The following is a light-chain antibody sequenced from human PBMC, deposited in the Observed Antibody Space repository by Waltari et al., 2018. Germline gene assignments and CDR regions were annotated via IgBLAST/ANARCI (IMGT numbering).Light chain of an antibody. CDR1: ESVRSY. CDR2: DAS. CDR3: QQRHNWPLT. V-gene: IGKV3-11*01. Sequence: EIVLTQSPATLSLSPGEGATLSCRASESVRSYLVWYQQKPGQAPRLLIYDASNRASGIPARFSGSGSGTDFSLSISSLEPEDFAVYYCQQRHNWPLTFGGGTKVEIK. J-gene: IGKJ4*01.